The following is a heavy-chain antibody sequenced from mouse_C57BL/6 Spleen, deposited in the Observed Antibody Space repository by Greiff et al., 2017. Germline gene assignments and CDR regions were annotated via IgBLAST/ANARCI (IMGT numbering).Heavy chain of an antibody. CDR2: IWTGGGT. J-gene: IGHJ1*03. V-gene: IGHV2-9-1*01. Sequence: VKVVESGPGLVAPSQSLSITCTVSGFSLTSYAISWVRQPPGKGLEWLGVIWTGGGTNYNSALKSRLSISKDNSKSQVFLKMNSLQTDDTARYYCAGFYPYFDVWGTGTTVTVSS. CDR3: AGFYPYFDV. CDR1: GFSLTSYA.